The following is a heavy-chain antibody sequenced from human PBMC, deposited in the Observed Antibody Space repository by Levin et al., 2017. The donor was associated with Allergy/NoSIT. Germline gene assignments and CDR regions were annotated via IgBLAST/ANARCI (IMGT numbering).Heavy chain of an antibody. Sequence: HPGGSLRLSCAASGFTFSNYDMHWVRQATGKGLEWVSAIDTAGDTYYPGSVKGRFTISRENAKNSLFLQMNSLRVGDTAVYYCVRARYCSATSCADSGWFDPWGQGTLVTVSS. CDR2: IDTAGDT. J-gene: IGHJ5*02. V-gene: IGHV3-13*01. CDR1: GFTFSNYD. D-gene: IGHD2-15*01. CDR3: VRARYCSATSCADSGWFDP.